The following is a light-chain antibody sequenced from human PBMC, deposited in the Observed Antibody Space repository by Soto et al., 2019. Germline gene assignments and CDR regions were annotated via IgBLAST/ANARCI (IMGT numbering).Light chain of an antibody. CDR2: KAS. Sequence: GDRVIITCRASQSVSNWLAWYQQKPGKAPNLLIDKASSLKSGVPSRFSGSGSGTEFTLTISRLEPEDFAVYYCQQYGSWTFGQGTKVDIK. V-gene: IGKV1-5*03. CDR3: QQYGSWT. CDR1: QSVSNW. J-gene: IGKJ1*01.